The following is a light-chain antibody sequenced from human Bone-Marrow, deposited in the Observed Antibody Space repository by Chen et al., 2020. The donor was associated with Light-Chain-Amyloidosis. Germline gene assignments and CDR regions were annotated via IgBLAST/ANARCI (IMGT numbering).Light chain of an antibody. CDR2: GSS. CDR1: QTISSNY. Sequence: EIVLTQSPGTLSLSPGEGANLSCRASQTISSNYLTWYQQKFGQAPRLLIYGSSSRATGIPDRCTGSGSGTDFTLTINRLEPEDFAMYYCQQYGTSPLTFGGGTKGEIK. V-gene: IGKV3-20*01. CDR3: QQYGTSPLT. J-gene: IGKJ4*01.